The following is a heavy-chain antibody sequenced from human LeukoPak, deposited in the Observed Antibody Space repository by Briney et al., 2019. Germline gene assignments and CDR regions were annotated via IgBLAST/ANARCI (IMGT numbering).Heavy chain of an antibody. CDR1: GFTFGDYA. J-gene: IGHJ3*02. Sequence: GGSLRLSCTVSGFTFGDYAMNWVRQAPGKGLEWVSVIYSGGSTYYADSVKGRFTISRDNSKNTLYLQMNSLRAEDTAVYYCARATLRWGAFDIWGQGTMVAVSS. CDR2: IYSGGST. V-gene: IGHV3-53*01. D-gene: IGHD2-15*01. CDR3: ARATLRWGAFDI.